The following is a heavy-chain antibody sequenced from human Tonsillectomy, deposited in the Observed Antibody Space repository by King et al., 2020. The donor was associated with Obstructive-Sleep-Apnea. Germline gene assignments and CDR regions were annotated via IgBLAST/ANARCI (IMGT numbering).Heavy chain of an antibody. CDR3: AGPLGYCSGGSCYGAYYYYGVDV. V-gene: IGHV3-30-3*01. CDR2: ISYEGNNE. CDR1: GFTFSSYA. Sequence: VQLVESGGGVVQPGRSLRLSCAASGFTFSSYAMHWVRQAPGKGLEWVAVISYEGNNEYYADSVKGRFTISRDNSMNTLYLQMDSLSVEDRAIYYCAGPLGYCSGGSCYGAYYYYGVDVWGQGTTVTVS. J-gene: IGHJ6*02. D-gene: IGHD2-15*01.